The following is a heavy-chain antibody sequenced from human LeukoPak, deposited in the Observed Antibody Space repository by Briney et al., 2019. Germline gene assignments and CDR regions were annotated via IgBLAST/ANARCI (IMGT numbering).Heavy chain of an antibody. J-gene: IGHJ4*02. D-gene: IGHD3-22*01. CDR2: ISYVGSNK. V-gene: IGHV3-30*04. CDR3: ARGLPYYYDSSGYYSPDY. Sequence: GVSLRRSCAASGFTFSSYAMHWVRQAPGKGLEWVAVISYVGSNKYYADSVKGRFTISRDNSKNTMYLQMNSLRAEDTAVYYCARGLPYYYDSSGYYSPDYWGQGTLVTVSS. CDR1: GFTFSSYA.